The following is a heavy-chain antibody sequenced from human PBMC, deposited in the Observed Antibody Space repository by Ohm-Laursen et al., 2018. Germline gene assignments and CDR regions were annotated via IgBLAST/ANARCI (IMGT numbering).Heavy chain of an antibody. CDR3: ARGDPYSSSSLGTFDI. CDR1: GASISGQY. CDR2: IYYTGST. Sequence: SDTLSLTCTVSGASISGQYWSWIRQPPGKGLEWIGYIYYTGSTNYNPSLKSRVTISLDTSKNQFSLNLSSVTAADTAVYYCARGDPYSSSSLGTFDIWGQGTMVTVSS. D-gene: IGHD6-6*01. J-gene: IGHJ3*02. V-gene: IGHV4-59*08.